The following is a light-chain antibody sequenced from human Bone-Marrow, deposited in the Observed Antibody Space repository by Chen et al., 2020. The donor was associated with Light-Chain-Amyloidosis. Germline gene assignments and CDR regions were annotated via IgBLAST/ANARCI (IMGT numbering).Light chain of an antibody. CDR3: QQYYSTPLT. V-gene: IGKV4-1*01. Sequence: DIVMTQSPDSLAVSLGERATINCKSSQSIQYNSDNKNYLAWYQQKPGQPPKLLIYWASTRESGVPDRFRGSGSETDFTLTISSLQAVDVAVYYCQQYYSTPLTFGQGTRVEIK. J-gene: IGKJ1*01. CDR1: QSIQYNSDNKNY. CDR2: WAS.